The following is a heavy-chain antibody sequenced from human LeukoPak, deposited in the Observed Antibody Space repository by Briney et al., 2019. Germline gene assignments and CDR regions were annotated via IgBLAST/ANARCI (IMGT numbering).Heavy chain of an antibody. CDR1: GFTFSRYS. D-gene: IGHD3-22*01. CDR2: ISSSSSYI. V-gene: IGHV3-21*01. Sequence: PGGSLRLSCAASGFTFSRYSMNWVRQAPGKGLEWVSSISSSSSYIYYADSVKGRFTISRDNAKNSLDLQMNSLRAEDTAVYYWARDRADDDSSGYIYRDFAYWGQGDLVTVSP. J-gene: IGHJ4*02. CDR3: ARDRADDDSSGYIYRDFAY.